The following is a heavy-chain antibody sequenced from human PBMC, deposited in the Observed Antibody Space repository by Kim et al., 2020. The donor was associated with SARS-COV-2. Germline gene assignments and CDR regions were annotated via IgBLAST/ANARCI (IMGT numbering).Heavy chain of an antibody. CDR2: ST. CDR3: AKGQYYFEY. D-gene: IGHD4-4*01. J-gene: IGHJ4*02. V-gene: IGHV3-23*01. Sequence: STNYEDSVKGRFTISRDNSKNTLYLQMNSLRAEDTALYYCAKGQYYFEYWGQGTLVTVSS.